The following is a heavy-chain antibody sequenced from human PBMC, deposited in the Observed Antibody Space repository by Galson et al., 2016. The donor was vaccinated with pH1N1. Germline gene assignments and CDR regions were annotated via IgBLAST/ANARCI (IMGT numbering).Heavy chain of an antibody. D-gene: IGHD4-11*01. J-gene: IGHJ5*02. CDR3: ARDPQIYSQGWFDP. Sequence: SVKVSCKASGGIFMSYAISWVRQAPGQGLEWMGQIVPMFGTTNYAQKFQGRVAITADKSTSPIYMDLSRLRSEDTAVYYCARDPQIYSQGWFDPWGQGTRVTVSS. CDR2: IVPMFGTT. V-gene: IGHV1-69*06. CDR1: GGIFMSYA.